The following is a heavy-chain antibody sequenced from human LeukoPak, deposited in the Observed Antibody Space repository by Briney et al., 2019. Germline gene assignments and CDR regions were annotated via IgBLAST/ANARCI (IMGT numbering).Heavy chain of an antibody. Sequence: ASVTVPFKASGYTFTSYYMHWVRQAPGQGLEWMGIINPSGGSTSYAQKFQGRVTMTRDTSTSTVYMELSSLRSEDTAVYYCARDRGYSYGSDAFDIWGQGTMVTVSS. D-gene: IGHD5-18*01. J-gene: IGHJ3*02. CDR3: ARDRGYSYGSDAFDI. V-gene: IGHV1-46*01. CDR1: GYTFTSYY. CDR2: INPSGGST.